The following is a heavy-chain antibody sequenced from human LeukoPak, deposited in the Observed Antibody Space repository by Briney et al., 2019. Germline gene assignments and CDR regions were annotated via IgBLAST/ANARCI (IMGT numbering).Heavy chain of an antibody. Sequence: ASVKISSKGSGYSFTSYWIGWVRQMPGKGLEWMGIIYPGDSDTRYSPSFQGQVTISADKSIGTAYLQWSSLKASDTAMYYCARQDYYDSSGYGDFDYWGQGTLVTVSS. D-gene: IGHD3-22*01. CDR2: IYPGDSDT. V-gene: IGHV5-51*01. CDR3: ARQDYYDSSGYGDFDY. CDR1: GYSFTSYW. J-gene: IGHJ4*02.